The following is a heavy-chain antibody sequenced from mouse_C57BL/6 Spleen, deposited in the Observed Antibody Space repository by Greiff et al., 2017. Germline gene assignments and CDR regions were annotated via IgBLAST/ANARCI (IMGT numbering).Heavy chain of an antibody. CDR3: ARPEIYCGSAGWFAY. Sequence: EVPVVESGAELVKPGASVKLSCTASGFNIKDYYMHWVKQRTEQGLEWIGRIDPEDGETKYVPKFQGKATITADTSSNTAYLQLSSLTSEDTAVYYCARPEIYCGSAGWFAYWGQGTLVTVSA. CDR1: GFNIKDYY. V-gene: IGHV14-2*01. CDR2: IDPEDGET. D-gene: IGHD2-1*01. J-gene: IGHJ3*01.